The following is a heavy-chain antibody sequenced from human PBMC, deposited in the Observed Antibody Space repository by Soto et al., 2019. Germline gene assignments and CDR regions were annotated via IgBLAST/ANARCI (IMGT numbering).Heavy chain of an antibody. V-gene: IGHV3-11*01. CDR2: ISSSDSII. J-gene: IGHJ4*02. CDR1: GFTFSDSY. D-gene: IGHD3-22*01. Sequence: GGSLRLSCAASGFTFSDSYMSWIRQAPGKGLEWVSYISSSDSIIYYSDSVKGRFIISRDNAKNSLYLQMNSLRAEDTAVYYCARDLGYYDSSGYFDYWGQGTLVTVSS. CDR3: ARDLGYYDSSGYFDY.